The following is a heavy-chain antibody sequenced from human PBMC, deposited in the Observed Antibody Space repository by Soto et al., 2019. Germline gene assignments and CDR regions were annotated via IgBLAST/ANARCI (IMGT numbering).Heavy chain of an antibody. V-gene: IGHV4-31*03. D-gene: IGHD2-21*01. J-gene: IGHJ5*02. Sequence: SETLSLTCTVSGGSISSGGYYWSWIRQHPGKGLEWIGYIYVTGAVDYNPSLRDRITISQDTSERQFSLNLRLVTAADTAVYYCARLRIATNNYKWFDPWGQGTLVTVSS. CDR3: ARLRIATNNYKWFDP. CDR2: IYVTGAV. CDR1: GGSISSGGYY.